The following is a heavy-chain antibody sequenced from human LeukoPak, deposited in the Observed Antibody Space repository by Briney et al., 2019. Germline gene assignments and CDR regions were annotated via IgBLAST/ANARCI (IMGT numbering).Heavy chain of an antibody. V-gene: IGHV3-30*18. Sequence: GGSLRLSCAASGFTFSSYGMHWVRQAPGKGLEWVAVISYDGSNKYYADSVKGRFTISRDNSKNTLYLQMNSLRAEDTAVYYCAKDMGDVVVPAAIGYWGQGTLATVSS. CDR1: GFTFSSYG. J-gene: IGHJ4*02. CDR2: ISYDGSNK. D-gene: IGHD2-2*01. CDR3: AKDMGDVVVPAAIGY.